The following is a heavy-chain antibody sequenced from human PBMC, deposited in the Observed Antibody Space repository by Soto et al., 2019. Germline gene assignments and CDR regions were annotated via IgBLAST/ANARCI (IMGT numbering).Heavy chain of an antibody. D-gene: IGHD6-19*01. CDR2: IKEDGTEI. Sequence: GGSLRLSCAASGFTFSNSWMSWVRQAPGKGLEWVANIKEDGTEIHYVDSVKGRFSISRDNAKNCLYLQMSSLRVEDTGVYYCAGDLSREVLGQSTVWYDAFDLWG. CDR3: AGDLSREVLGQSTVWYDAFDL. J-gene: IGHJ3*01. V-gene: IGHV3-7*04. CDR1: GFTFSNSW.